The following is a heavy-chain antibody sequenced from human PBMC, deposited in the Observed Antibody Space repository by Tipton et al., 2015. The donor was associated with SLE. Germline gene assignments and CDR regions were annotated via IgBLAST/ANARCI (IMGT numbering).Heavy chain of an antibody. J-gene: IGHJ4*02. CDR3: ARHLGLGINYFDY. V-gene: IGHV4-39*01. CDR1: GGSISSTSYY. D-gene: IGHD3-16*01. CDR2: IYYGGST. Sequence: TLSLTCTVSGGSISSTSYYWAWIRQPPGKGLEWIGSIYYGGSTYYDPSLKSRVSISVDTSRYLSSLRLSSVTAADTAVYYCARHLGLGINYFDYWGQGTLVTVSS.